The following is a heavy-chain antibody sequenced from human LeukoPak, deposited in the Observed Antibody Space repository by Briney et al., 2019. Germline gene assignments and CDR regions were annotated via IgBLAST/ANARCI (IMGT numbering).Heavy chain of an antibody. CDR2: ISWNSGSI. V-gene: IGHV3-9*01. J-gene: IGHJ4*02. D-gene: IGHD3-10*01. CDR3: AKVFRDETDTFDY. CDR1: GFTFDDYA. Sequence: PGESLRLSCAASGFTFDDYAMHWVRQAPGKGLEWVSGISWNSGSIGYADSVKGRFTISRDNAKNSLYLQMNSLRAEDTALYYCAKVFRDETDTFDYWGQGTLVTVSS.